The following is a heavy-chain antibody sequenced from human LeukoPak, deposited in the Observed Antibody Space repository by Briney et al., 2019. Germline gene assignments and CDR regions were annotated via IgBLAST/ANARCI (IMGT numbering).Heavy chain of an antibody. Sequence: SATLSLTCPVSGGSISSNTYYWGWIRQPPGKGLGWVWGVQYAGSTYYNESLKSRVTISVDTSKNQFSLKLRFVTAADTAVYYCARRSTGYSGYDFRSGPFDIWGQGTMVIVSS. J-gene: IGHJ3*02. D-gene: IGHD5-12*01. CDR1: GGSISSNTYY. CDR3: ARRSTGYSGYDFRSGPFDI. V-gene: IGHV4-39*01. CDR2: VQYAGST.